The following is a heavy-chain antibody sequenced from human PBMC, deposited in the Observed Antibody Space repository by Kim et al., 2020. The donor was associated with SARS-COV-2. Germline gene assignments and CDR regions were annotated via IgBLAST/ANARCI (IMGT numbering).Heavy chain of an antibody. CDR2: ISGSGGST. CDR3: AKGGYCSGGSCYLGWFDP. Sequence: GGSLRLSCAASGFTFSSYAMSWVRQAPGKGLEWVSAISGSGGSTYYADSVKGRFTISRDNSKNTLYLQMNSLRAEDTAVYYCAKGGYCSGGSCYLGWFDPWGQGTLVTVSS. D-gene: IGHD2-15*01. J-gene: IGHJ5*02. CDR1: GFTFSSYA. V-gene: IGHV3-23*01.